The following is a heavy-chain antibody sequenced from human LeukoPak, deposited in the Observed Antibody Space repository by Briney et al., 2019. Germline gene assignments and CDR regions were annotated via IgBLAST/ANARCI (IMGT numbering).Heavy chain of an antibody. V-gene: IGHV1-69*04. CDR2: IIPILGIA. Sequence: SVKVCCKASGGTFSSYAISWVRQAPGQGLEWMGRIIPILGIANYAQKFQGRVTITADKSTSTAYMELSSLRSEDTAVYYCARFEDQSGSYRFWGQGTLVTVSS. CDR1: GGTFSSYA. J-gene: IGHJ4*02. D-gene: IGHD1-26*01. CDR3: ARFEDQSGSYRF.